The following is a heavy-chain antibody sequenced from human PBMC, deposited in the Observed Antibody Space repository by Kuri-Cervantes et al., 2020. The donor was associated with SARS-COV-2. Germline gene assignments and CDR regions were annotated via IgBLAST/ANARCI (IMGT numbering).Heavy chain of an antibody. J-gene: IGHJ4*02. CDR1: GGSISSGGYY. Sequence: LRLSCTVSGGSISSGGYYWSWIRQPPGKGLEWIGYIYHSGSTYYNPSLKSRVTISVDRSKNQFSLKLSSVTAADTAVYYRARVARLVSYYFDYWGQGTLVTVSS. CDR3: ARVARLVSYYFDY. V-gene: IGHV4-30-2*01. D-gene: IGHD6-6*01. CDR2: IYHSGST.